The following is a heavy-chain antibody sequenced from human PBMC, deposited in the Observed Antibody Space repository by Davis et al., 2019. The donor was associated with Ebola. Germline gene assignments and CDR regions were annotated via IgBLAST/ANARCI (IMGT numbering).Heavy chain of an antibody. D-gene: IGHD6-13*01. CDR1: GVTFRNYV. V-gene: IGHV3-33*08. J-gene: IGHJ4*02. Sequence: GGSLRLSCAVSGVTFRNYVMSWVRQAPGKGLEWLAVIWYDGSKAEYADSVRGRFTISRDDSKNTVHLDMNSLGVDDTAVYYCARKFSSAWYLDNWGQGTLVTVSS. CDR3: ARKFSSAWYLDN. CDR2: IWYDGSKA.